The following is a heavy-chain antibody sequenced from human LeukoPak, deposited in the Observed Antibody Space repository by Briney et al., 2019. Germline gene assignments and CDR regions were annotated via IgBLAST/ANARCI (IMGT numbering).Heavy chain of an antibody. J-gene: IGHJ4*02. D-gene: IGHD1-14*01. CDR1: GITLSNYA. CDR2: LSHDGSDK. Sequence: GAPRPSRGSPGITLSNYATHRGPPGPGKGVGWGAILSHDGSDKFYADCVKGRFTISRDSSKNTLDLQMNSLRAEDTAVYYCARDRKDTVRSYFFDFWGQGTLVTVSS. V-gene: IGHV3-30-3*01. CDR3: ARDRKDTVRSYFFDF.